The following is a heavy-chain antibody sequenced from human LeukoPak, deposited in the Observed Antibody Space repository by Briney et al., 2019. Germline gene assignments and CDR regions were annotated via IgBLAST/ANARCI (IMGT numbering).Heavy chain of an antibody. D-gene: IGHD3-3*01. CDR2: IYYSGST. Sequence: PSETLSLTCTVSGGSISSYYWSWIRQPPGKGLEWIGYIYYSGSTNYNPSLKSRVTISVDTSKNQFSLKLSSVTAADTAVYYCARMRIFDFWTPHWFDPWGQGTLVTASS. CDR3: ARMRIFDFWTPHWFDP. V-gene: IGHV4-59*08. CDR1: GGSISSYY. J-gene: IGHJ5*02.